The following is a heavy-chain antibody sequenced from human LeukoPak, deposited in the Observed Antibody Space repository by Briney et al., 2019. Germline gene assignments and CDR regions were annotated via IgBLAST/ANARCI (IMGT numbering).Heavy chain of an antibody. Sequence: SETLSLTCTVSGDSFSSGTYYWTWIRQPAGKGLEWIGRIYASGSTDYNPSLKSRVTILLDTSKNQFSLNLRSVTAADTAVYYCAVAFCGGDYFSRHYFGVDVWGQGTTVTVSS. D-gene: IGHD2-21*01. CDR2: IYASGST. CDR3: AVAFCGGDYFSRHYFGVDV. CDR1: GDSFSSGTYY. V-gene: IGHV4-61*02. J-gene: IGHJ6*02.